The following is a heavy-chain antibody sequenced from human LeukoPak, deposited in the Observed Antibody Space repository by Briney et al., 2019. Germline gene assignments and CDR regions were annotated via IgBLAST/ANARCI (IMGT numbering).Heavy chain of an antibody. CDR3: AREGPLHLATGYWYFDL. D-gene: IGHD3-16*01. Sequence: SVKVSCKASGGTFSSYAISWVRQAPGQGLEWMGRIIPILGIANYVQKFQGRVTITADKSTSTAYMELSSLRSEDTAVYYCAREGPLHLATGYWYFDLWGRGTLVTVSS. V-gene: IGHV1-69*04. CDR2: IIPILGIA. J-gene: IGHJ2*01. CDR1: GGTFSSYA.